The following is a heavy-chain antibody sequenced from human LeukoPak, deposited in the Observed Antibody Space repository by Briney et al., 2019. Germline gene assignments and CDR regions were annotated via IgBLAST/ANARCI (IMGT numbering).Heavy chain of an antibody. V-gene: IGHV4-39*07. CDR2: IYYSGST. CDR3: AREKYSSSSYYYMDV. Sequence: PSETLSLTCTVSGGSISSSSYYWGWIRQPPGKGLEWIGSIYYSGSTYYNPSLKSRVTISVDTSKNQFSLKLSSVTAADTAVYYCAREKYSSSSYYYMDVWGKGTTVTVSS. J-gene: IGHJ6*03. CDR1: GGSISSSSYY. D-gene: IGHD6-6*01.